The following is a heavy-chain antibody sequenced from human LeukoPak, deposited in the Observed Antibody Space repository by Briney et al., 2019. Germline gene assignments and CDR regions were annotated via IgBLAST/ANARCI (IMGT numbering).Heavy chain of an antibody. CDR3: AGSYTYYYYYYMNV. D-gene: IGHD2-2*02. CDR1: GGSISSYY. CDR2: TYYSGST. J-gene: IGHJ6*03. V-gene: IGHV4-59*01. Sequence: SETLSLTCTVSGGSISSYYWSWIRQPPGKGLEWIGYTYYSGSTKYNPSLKSRVTISVDTSKNHFSLKLSSVTAADTAVYYCAGSYTYYYYYYMNVWGKGTTVTVSS.